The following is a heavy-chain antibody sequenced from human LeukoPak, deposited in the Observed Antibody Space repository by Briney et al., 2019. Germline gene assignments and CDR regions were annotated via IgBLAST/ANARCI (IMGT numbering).Heavy chain of an antibody. CDR2: IIPNFGIA. Sequence: SVKVSCKASGGTFSSYAISWVRQAPGQGLEWMGRIIPNFGIANYAQKFQGRVTITADKSTSTAYIELSSLRSEDTAVYYCARVPHDYGDYVSSPYGMDVWGQGTTVTVSS. D-gene: IGHD4-17*01. CDR1: GGTFSSYA. J-gene: IGHJ6*02. V-gene: IGHV1-69*04. CDR3: ARVPHDYGDYVSSPYGMDV.